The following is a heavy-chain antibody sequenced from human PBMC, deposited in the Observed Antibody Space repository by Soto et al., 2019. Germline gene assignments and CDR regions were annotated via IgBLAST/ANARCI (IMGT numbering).Heavy chain of an antibody. V-gene: IGHV3-23*01. J-gene: IGHJ5*02. CDR3: AKDRGAGIQLCLES. D-gene: IGHD5-18*01. CDR2: ISGGGGTT. Sequence: GGSLRLSCAASGFSFSNYAMTWVRQAPGKGLEWVSAISGGGGTTYYADSVRGRFTISRDNSKNTLYLQMSSLRAEDTAVYYCAKDRGAGIQLCLESWGQGTLVTVSS. CDR1: GFSFSNYA.